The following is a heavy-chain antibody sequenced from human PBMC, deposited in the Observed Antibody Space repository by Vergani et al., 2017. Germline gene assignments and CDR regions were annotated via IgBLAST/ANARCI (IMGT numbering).Heavy chain of an antibody. V-gene: IGHV3-9*02. Sequence: EVQLEESGGGLVLPGRSLRLSCVASGFTSAGYAMHWVRQAPGKGLVLVSGISWNSNSIGYADSVKGRFTISRDNAKNSLYLQMNSLRAEDTALYYCANDLGTSSGGGWFDPWGQGTLVTVSS. CDR1: GFTSAGYA. J-gene: IGHJ5*02. CDR2: ISWNSNSI. D-gene: IGHD6-6*01. CDR3: ANDLGTSSGGGWFDP.